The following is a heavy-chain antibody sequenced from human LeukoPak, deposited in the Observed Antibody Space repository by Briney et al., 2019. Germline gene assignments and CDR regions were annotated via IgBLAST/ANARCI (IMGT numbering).Heavy chain of an antibody. Sequence: ASVKVSCKASGYTFTSYGISWVRQAPGQGLEWMGWISAYNGNTNYAQKLQGRVTMTTDTSTSTAYMELRSLSSDDTAVYYCARVLILGLLRRSGYYSASIDAFDIWGQGTMVTVSS. J-gene: IGHJ3*02. D-gene: IGHD3-22*01. CDR2: ISAYNGNT. CDR3: ARVLILGLLRRSGYYSASIDAFDI. V-gene: IGHV1-18*01. CDR1: GYTFTSYG.